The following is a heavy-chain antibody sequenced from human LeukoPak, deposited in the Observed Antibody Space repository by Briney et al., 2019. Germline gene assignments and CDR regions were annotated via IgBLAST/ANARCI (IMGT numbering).Heavy chain of an antibody. J-gene: IGHJ6*03. CDR2: IKQDGSEK. V-gene: IGHV3-7*01. Sequence: PGGSLRLSCAASGFTFSSYWMSWVRQAPGKGLEWVANIKQDGSEKYYVDSVKGRCTISRDNAKNSLYLQMNSLRAEDTAVYYCARELGRYYMDVWGKGTTVTVSS. CDR3: ARELGRYYMDV. CDR1: GFTFSSYW.